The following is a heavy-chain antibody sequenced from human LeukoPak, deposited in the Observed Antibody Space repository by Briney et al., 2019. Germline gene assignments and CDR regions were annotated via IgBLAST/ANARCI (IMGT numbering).Heavy chain of an antibody. CDR3: ARDWGYLDSTGYLDY. D-gene: IGHD3-22*01. CDR1: GFTFSSYE. CDR2: ISYHGTDK. Sequence: PGGSLRLSCAASGFTFSSYEMHWVRQAPGKGLEWVAVISYHGTDKYYADSVKGRFTISRDTSKNKLYLQMNSLRPEDTAIYYCARDWGYLDSTGYLDYWGQGSLVTVSS. V-gene: IGHV3-30*04. J-gene: IGHJ4*02.